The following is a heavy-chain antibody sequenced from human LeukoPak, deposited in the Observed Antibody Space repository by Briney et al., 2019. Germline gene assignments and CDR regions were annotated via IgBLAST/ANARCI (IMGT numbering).Heavy chain of an antibody. CDR3: ARGGGKSGLILYYYYMDV. Sequence: PSETLSLTCAVSGGSISSGAYWGWVRQPPGKGLEWIGYIYYSGSTYYNPSLKSRVTISVDTSKNQFSLKLSSVTAADTAVYYCARGGGKSGLILYYYYMDVWGKGTTVTVSS. CDR2: IYYSGST. CDR1: GGSISSGAY. D-gene: IGHD2-8*01. J-gene: IGHJ6*03. V-gene: IGHV4-30-4*08.